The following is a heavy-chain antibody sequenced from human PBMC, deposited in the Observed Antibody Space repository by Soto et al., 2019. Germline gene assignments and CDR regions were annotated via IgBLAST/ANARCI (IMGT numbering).Heavy chain of an antibody. J-gene: IGHJ4*02. V-gene: IGHV3-23*01. CDR3: AKAPNPGYSSAWYTDY. CDR2: ISGSGGYT. CDR1: GFTFTNYA. Sequence: EVQLLESGGGLVQPGGSLSLSCAASGFTFTNYAMSWVRQAPGKGLEWVSAISGSGGYTYYADSVKGRFTISRDNSKNTLYLQMNSLRAEDTAIYYCAKAPNPGYSSAWYTDYWDQGTLVTVSS. D-gene: IGHD6-19*01.